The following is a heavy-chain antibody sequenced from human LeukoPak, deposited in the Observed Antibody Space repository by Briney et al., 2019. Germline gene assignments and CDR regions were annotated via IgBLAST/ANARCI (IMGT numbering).Heavy chain of an antibody. D-gene: IGHD1-7*01. CDR1: GYSISSGYY. CDR3: ARGGGLELRWVYFDY. Sequence: PSETLSLTCTVSGYSISSGYYWGWIRQPPGKGLEWIGSIYHSGSTYYNPSLKSRVTISVDTSKNQFSLKLSSVTAADTVVYYCARGGGLELRWVYFDYWGQGTLVTVSS. J-gene: IGHJ4*02. CDR2: IYHSGST. V-gene: IGHV4-38-2*02.